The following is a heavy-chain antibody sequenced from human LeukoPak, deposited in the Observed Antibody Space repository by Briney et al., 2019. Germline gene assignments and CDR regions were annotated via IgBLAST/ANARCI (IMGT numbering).Heavy chain of an antibody. CDR2: IYHSGST. CDR1: GYSISSGYY. Sequence: SETLSLTCTVSGYSISSGYYWGWIRQPPGKGLEWIGSIYHSGSTYYNPSLKSRVTISVDTSKNQFSLKLSSVTAADTAVYYCARGIVGATGYFDYWGQGTLVTVSS. D-gene: IGHD1-26*01. CDR3: ARGIVGATGYFDY. J-gene: IGHJ4*02. V-gene: IGHV4-38-2*02.